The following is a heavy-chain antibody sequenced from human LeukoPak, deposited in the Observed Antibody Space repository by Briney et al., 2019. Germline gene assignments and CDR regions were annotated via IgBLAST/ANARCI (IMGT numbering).Heavy chain of an antibody. Sequence: GGSLRLSCSASGFTFSNYAMHWVRQAPGKALEYVSAISSNGGKTFYADSVKGRITISRDNSKNTLYLQMRSLRVEDTAVYYCARAGYSEYQLLWGSAFDIWGQGTVVIVSS. CDR3: ARAGYSEYQLLWGSAFDI. CDR2: ISSNGGKT. J-gene: IGHJ3*02. V-gene: IGHV3-64D*09. CDR1: GFTFSNYA. D-gene: IGHD2-2*01.